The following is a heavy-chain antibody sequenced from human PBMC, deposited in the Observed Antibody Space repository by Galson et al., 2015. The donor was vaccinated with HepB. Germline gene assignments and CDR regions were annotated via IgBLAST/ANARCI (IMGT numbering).Heavy chain of an antibody. D-gene: IGHD3-9*01. CDR1: GYTFTGYY. CDR3: ARGGYDILISYGMDV. CDR2: INPNSGGT. Sequence: SVKVSCKASGYTFTGYYMHWVRQAPGQGLEWMGWINPNSGGTNYAQKFQGWVTMTRDTSISTAYMELSRLRSDDTAVYYCARGGYDILISYGMDVWGQGTTVTVSS. V-gene: IGHV1-2*04. J-gene: IGHJ6*02.